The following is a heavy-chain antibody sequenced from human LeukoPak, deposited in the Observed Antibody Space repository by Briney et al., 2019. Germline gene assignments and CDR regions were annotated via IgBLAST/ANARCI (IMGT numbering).Heavy chain of an antibody. CDR3: AKSASAYYYMDV. CDR2: MSHDGVKI. D-gene: IGHD4/OR15-4a*01. CDR1: GFPFSDYG. J-gene: IGHJ6*03. Sequence: GGSLRLSCAASGFPFSDYGMHWVRQAPGKGLEWVAFMSHDGVKIFHADSVKGRFTISRDNSKSILYLQMNSLRAEDTAVYYCAKSASAYYYMDVWGKGTTVTVSS. V-gene: IGHV3-30*02.